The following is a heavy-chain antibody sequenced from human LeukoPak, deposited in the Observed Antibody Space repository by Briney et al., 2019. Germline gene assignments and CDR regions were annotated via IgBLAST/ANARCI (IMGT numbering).Heavy chain of an antibody. J-gene: IGHJ5*02. CDR1: GGSISGSDYY. Sequence: SETLSLTCTVSGGSISGSDYYWTWIRQPPGKGLEWIASIYYSGNTLYNPSLKSRVTISVDTSKNQFSLKLSSVTATDTAVYYCARDKKENWFDPWGQGTLVTVSS. V-gene: IGHV4-39*07. CDR3: ARDKKENWFDP. CDR2: IYYSGNT.